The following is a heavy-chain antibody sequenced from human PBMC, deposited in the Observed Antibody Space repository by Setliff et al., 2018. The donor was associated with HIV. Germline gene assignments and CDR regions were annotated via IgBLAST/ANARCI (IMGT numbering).Heavy chain of an antibody. J-gene: IGHJ4*02. CDR2: LRTGNGDT. CDR3: ARGASTAEVFDY. V-gene: IGHV1-3*04. Sequence: GASVKVSCKVSGYTFTTYSIHWVRQAPGQRPEWMGWLRTGNGDTSYSESLQGRVTFTSDTSANTAYMELRSLGSDDTAVYFCARGASTAEVFDYWGQGTLVTVSS. CDR1: GYTFTTYS. D-gene: IGHD1-1*01.